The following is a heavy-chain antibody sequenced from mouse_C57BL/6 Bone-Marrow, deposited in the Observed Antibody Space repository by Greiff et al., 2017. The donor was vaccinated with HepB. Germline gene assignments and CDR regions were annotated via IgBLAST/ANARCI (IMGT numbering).Heavy chain of an antibody. J-gene: IGHJ2*01. Sequence: EVQLQESGPGLVKPSQSLSLTCSVTGYSITSGYYWNWIRQFPGNKLEWMGYISYDGSNNYNPSLKNRISITRDTSKNQFFLKLNSVTTEDTATYYCAREGWLAYFDYWGQGTTLTVSS. CDR2: ISYDGSN. D-gene: IGHD2-3*01. V-gene: IGHV3-6*01. CDR3: AREGWLAYFDY. CDR1: GYSITSGYY.